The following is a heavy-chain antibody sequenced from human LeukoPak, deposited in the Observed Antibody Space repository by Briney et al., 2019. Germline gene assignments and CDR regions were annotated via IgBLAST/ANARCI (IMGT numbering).Heavy chain of an antibody. CDR3: ANCSGSYYNVRWFDP. J-gene: IGHJ5*02. CDR1: GGTFSSYA. V-gene: IGHV1-69*05. CDR2: IIPIFGTA. Sequence: SVKVSCKASGGTFSSYAISWVRQAPGQGREWMGRIIPIFGTANYAQKFQGRVTITTDESTSTAYMELSSLRSEDTAVYYCANCSGSYYNVRWFDPWGQGTLVTVSS. D-gene: IGHD3-10*02.